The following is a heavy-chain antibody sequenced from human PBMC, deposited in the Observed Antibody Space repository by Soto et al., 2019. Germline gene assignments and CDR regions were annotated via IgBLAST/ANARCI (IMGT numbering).Heavy chain of an antibody. CDR3: ASSPVVVAGKGYYYYGMDV. D-gene: IGHD6-19*01. J-gene: IGHJ6*02. CDR1: GYTFTSYY. Sequence: GASVKVSCKASGYTFTSYYMHWVRQAPGQGLEWMGIINPSGGSTSYAQKFQGRVTMTRDTSTSTVYMELSSLRSEDTAVYYCASSPVVVAGKGYYYYGMDVWGQGTTVTVSS. V-gene: IGHV1-46*01. CDR2: INPSGGST.